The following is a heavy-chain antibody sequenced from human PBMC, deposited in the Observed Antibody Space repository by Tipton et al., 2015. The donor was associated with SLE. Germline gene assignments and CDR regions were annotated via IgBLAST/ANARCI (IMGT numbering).Heavy chain of an antibody. CDR3: ARAPQYCTNGVCYFDY. J-gene: IGHJ4*02. CDR2: IYYSGST. V-gene: IGHV4-31*03. D-gene: IGHD2-8*01. Sequence: TLSLTCTVSGGSISSGGYYWSWIRRHPGKGLEWIGYIYYSGSTYYNPSLKSRVTISVDTSKNQFSLKLSSVTAADTAVYYCARAPQYCTNGVCYFDYWGQGTLVTVSS. CDR1: GGSISSGGYY.